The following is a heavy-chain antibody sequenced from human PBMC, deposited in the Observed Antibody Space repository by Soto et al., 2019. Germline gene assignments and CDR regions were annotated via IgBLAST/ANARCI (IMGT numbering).Heavy chain of an antibody. J-gene: IGHJ4*02. Sequence: QVQLVESGGGVVQPGRSLRLSCAASQFTFSDYGMHWVRQAPGKGLEWVAIISYDGSNTYYADSVKGRFTISRDNSKITLYLQMNSLRDEDTAVFYCARGMYYDFWSGLDYWGQGTLVTVSS. CDR3: ARGMYYDFWSGLDY. D-gene: IGHD3-3*01. CDR2: ISYDGSNT. V-gene: IGHV3-30*03. CDR1: QFTFSDYG.